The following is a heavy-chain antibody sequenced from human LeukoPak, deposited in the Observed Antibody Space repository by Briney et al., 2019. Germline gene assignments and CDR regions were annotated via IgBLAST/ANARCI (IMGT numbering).Heavy chain of an antibody. D-gene: IGHD6-13*01. CDR2: IKAEGSST. CDR3: GPEAALGY. J-gene: IGHJ4*02. Sequence: AGGSLRLSCAASGFTFSSYWMHWVRQAPGKGLVWVSRIKAEGSSTTYADSVKGRFTISRDNAKNTLYLQMNSLRVDDTAVYYRGPEAALGYWGQGTLVTVSS. V-gene: IGHV3-74*01. CDR1: GFTFSSYW.